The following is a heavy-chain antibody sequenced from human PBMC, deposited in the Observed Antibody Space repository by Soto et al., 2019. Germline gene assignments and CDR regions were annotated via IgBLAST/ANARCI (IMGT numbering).Heavy chain of an antibody. CDR3: VRDGTKTLRDWFDP. V-gene: IGHV4-4*07. CDR2: IYATGTT. D-gene: IGHD1-1*01. Sequence: KASETLSLTCTVSGASISGYYWSWIRKSAGKGLEWIGRIYATGTTDYNPSLKSRVMMSVDTSKKQFSLRLRSVTAADTAVYYCVRDGTKTLRDWFDPWGQGISVTVSS. CDR1: GASISGYY. J-gene: IGHJ5*02.